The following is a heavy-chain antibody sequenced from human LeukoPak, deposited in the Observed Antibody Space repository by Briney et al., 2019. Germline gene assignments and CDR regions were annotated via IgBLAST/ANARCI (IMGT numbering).Heavy chain of an antibody. D-gene: IGHD6-19*01. V-gene: IGHV3-21*01. CDR2: ISTSSTYI. CDR1: GFTFSSHN. CDR3: ARGPDRVGWLPDNWFDP. Sequence: GGSLRLSCAASGFTFSSHNMNWVRQAPGKGLEWVSSISTSSTYIYYTDSVKGRFTMSRDNAKNSMYLQMNSLRAEDTAVYYCARGPDRVGWLPDNWFDPWGQGTLVTVSS. J-gene: IGHJ5*02.